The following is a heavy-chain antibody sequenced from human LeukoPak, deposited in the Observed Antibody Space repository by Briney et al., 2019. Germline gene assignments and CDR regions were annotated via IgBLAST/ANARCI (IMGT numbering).Heavy chain of an antibody. Sequence: GGSLRLSCAASGFTFSSYSMNWVRQAPGKGLEWVSYISSSSSTIYYADSVKGRFTISRDNSKNTLYLQMNSLRADDTAVHYCAKDGGIAVSGTLGYWGQGTLVTVSS. CDR3: AKDGGIAVSGTLGY. V-gene: IGHV3-48*01. J-gene: IGHJ4*02. CDR1: GFTFSSYS. CDR2: ISSSSSTI. D-gene: IGHD6-19*01.